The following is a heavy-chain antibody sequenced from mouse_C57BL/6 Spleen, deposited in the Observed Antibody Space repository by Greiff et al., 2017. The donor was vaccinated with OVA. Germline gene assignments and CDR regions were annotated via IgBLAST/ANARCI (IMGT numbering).Heavy chain of an antibody. V-gene: IGHV1-59*01. CDR1: GYTFTSYW. CDR3: ARREGY. CDR2: IDPSDSYT. J-gene: IGHJ2*01. Sequence: VQLQQPGAELVRPGPSVKLSCKASGYTFTSYWMHWVKQRPGQGLEWIGVIDPSDSYTNYNQKFKGKATLTVDTSSSTAYMQLSSLTSEDSAVYYCARREGYWGKGTTLTVSS.